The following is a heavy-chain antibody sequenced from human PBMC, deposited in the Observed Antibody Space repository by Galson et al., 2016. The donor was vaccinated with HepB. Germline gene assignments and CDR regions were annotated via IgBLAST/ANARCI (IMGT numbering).Heavy chain of an antibody. J-gene: IGHJ6*02. CDR3: ARQGGGLLWFGEENYYYAMDV. D-gene: IGHD3-10*01. CDR2: IYYDGST. CDR1: GGSVSSGSYR. Sequence: SETLSLTCTVSGGSVSSGSYRWTWIRQAPGKGLEWIGYIYYDGSTKYNASLKSRVTISLDTSKNQFSLKLTSVTAADTAVYYCARQGGGLLWFGEENYYYAMDVWGQGTTVTISS. V-gene: IGHV4-61*01.